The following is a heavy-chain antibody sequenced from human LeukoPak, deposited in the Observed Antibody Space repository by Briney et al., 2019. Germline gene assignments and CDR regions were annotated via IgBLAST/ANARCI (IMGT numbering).Heavy chain of an antibody. D-gene: IGHD6-6*01. Sequence: PGGSLRLSCAASGFTFSSYAMHWVRQAPGKGLEWVAVISYDGSNKYYADSVKGHFTISRDNSKNTLYLQMNSLRAEDTAVYYCARDHGFPYSSSGAWDYWGQGTLVTVSS. V-gene: IGHV3-30-3*01. CDR3: ARDHGFPYSSSGAWDY. CDR1: GFTFSSYA. CDR2: ISYDGSNK. J-gene: IGHJ4*02.